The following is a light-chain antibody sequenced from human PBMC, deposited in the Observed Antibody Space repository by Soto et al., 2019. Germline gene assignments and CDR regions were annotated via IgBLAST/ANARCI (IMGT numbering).Light chain of an antibody. CDR1: QSVLSSADNKNY. J-gene: IGKJ4*01. CDR2: WAS. V-gene: IGKV4-1*01. CDR3: QQTYGAPLT. Sequence: DFVMTQSPDSLAVSLGETATINCKSSQSVLSSADNKNYLAWFQQKPGQPPKLLITWASIRQSGVPDRISGSRSGTDFTLTISGLQAEDVAVYYCQQTYGAPLTFGGGTRVEIK.